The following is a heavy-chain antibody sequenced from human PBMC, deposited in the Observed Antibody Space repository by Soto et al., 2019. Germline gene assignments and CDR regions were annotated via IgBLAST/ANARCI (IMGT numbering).Heavy chain of an antibody. CDR3: AKDTRQGTGTRRGMDV. CDR1: GFTFSSYA. CDR2: ISGSGGST. D-gene: IGHD1-7*01. J-gene: IGHJ6*02. Sequence: GGSLRLSCAASGFTFSSYAMSWVRQAPGKGLEWVSAISGSGGSTYYADSVKGRFTISRDNSKNTLYLQMNSLRAEDTAVYYCAKDTRQGTGTRRGMDVWGQGTTVTVSS. V-gene: IGHV3-23*01.